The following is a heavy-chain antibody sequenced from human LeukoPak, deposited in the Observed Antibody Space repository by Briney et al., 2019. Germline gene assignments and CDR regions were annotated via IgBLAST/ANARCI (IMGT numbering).Heavy chain of an antibody. CDR1: GFTFSDYW. Sequence: PGGSLGLSCAASGFTFSDYWMSWVRQAPGQGLEWVANINQDASVSHYIDSVKGRFTISRDNAKNSLFLQMNRLRAEDTALYYCARKVGDYWGQGTLVTVSS. CDR2: INQDASVS. V-gene: IGHV3-7*01. CDR3: ARKVGDY. J-gene: IGHJ4*02. D-gene: IGHD3-16*01.